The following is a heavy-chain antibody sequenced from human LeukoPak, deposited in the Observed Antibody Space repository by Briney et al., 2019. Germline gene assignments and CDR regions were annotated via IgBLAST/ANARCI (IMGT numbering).Heavy chain of an antibody. Sequence: PGGSLRLSCEASGFTFSSNTMSWVRQAPGKGLVWVSRINSDGSSTSYADSVKGRFTISRDNAKNTLYLQMNSLRDEDTAVYYCARDHWYSSGWMTDYWGQGTLVTVSS. CDR1: GFTFSSNT. CDR3: ARDHWYSSGWMTDY. J-gene: IGHJ4*02. CDR2: INSDGSST. V-gene: IGHV3-74*01. D-gene: IGHD6-19*01.